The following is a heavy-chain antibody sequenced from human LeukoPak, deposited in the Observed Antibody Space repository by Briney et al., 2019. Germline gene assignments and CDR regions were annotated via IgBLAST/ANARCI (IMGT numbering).Heavy chain of an antibody. V-gene: IGHV1-8*02. CDR1: GGTFSSYA. J-gene: IGHJ4*02. Sequence: ASVKVSCKASGGTFSSYAINWVRQATGQGLEWMGWMNPNSGNTGYAQKFQGRVTMTRNTSISTAYMELSSLRSEDTAVYYCARGLNTYVWGSYRYLYGYWGQGTLVTVSS. D-gene: IGHD3-16*02. CDR3: ARGLNTYVWGSYRYLYGY. CDR2: MNPNSGNT.